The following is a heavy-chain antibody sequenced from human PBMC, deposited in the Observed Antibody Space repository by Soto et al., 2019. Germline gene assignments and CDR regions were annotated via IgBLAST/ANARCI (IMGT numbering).Heavy chain of an antibody. V-gene: IGHV3-30-3*01. D-gene: IGHD3-3*01. CDR3: GRPETYSDFWSGPTGY. CDR1: GFTFSNYA. CDR2: ISYDGSNG. Sequence: GGSLRLSCAASGFTFSNYAMHWVRQAPGKGLEWVAVISYDGSNGYYADSVKGRFTFSRDNSKNTLYLQMNGMRAEDTAVYYCGRPETYSDFWSGPTGYWGQGTLVTVSS. J-gene: IGHJ4*02.